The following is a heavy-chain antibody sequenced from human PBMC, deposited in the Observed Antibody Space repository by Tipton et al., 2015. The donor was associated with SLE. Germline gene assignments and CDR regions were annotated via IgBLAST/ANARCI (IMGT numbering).Heavy chain of an antibody. Sequence: GLVKPSETLSLTCTVSGGSISSYYWSWIRQPPGKGLEWIGYIYYSGSTNYNPSLKSRVTISVDTSKNQFSLKLSSVTAADTAVYYCARVGYGGNWSPGNWGQGTLVTVSS. CDR3: ARVGYGGNWSPGN. V-gene: IGHV4-59*01. CDR2: IYYSGST. J-gene: IGHJ4*02. CDR1: GGSISSYY. D-gene: IGHD4-23*01.